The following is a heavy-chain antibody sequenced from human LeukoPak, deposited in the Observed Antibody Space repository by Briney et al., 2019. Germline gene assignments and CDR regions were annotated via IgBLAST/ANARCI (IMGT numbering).Heavy chain of an antibody. CDR2: IYPGDSDT. D-gene: IGHD2-2*01. V-gene: IGHV5-51*01. Sequence: GESLKISCTGSGSSFTSYWIGWVRLLPGKGLEWMGIIYPGDSDTRYSPSFQGQVTISADKSISTAYLQWSSLKASDTAMYYCARRWASSTFDYFDYWGQGTLVTVSS. J-gene: IGHJ4*02. CDR1: GSSFTSYW. CDR3: ARRWASSTFDYFDY.